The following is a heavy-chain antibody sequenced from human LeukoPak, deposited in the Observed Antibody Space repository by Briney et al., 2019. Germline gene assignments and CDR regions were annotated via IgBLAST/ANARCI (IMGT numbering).Heavy chain of an antibody. CDR1: GYTFTGYY. Sequence: ASVKVSCKASGYTFTGYYMHWVRQAPGQGLEWMGWINPNSGGTNYAQKFQGRVTMTRDTSISTAYMELSRLRSDDTAVYYCARSPSLAGGPHQFDPWGQGTLVTVSS. D-gene: IGHD3-10*01. CDR3: ARSPSLAGGPHQFDP. CDR2: INPNSGGT. J-gene: IGHJ5*02. V-gene: IGHV1-2*02.